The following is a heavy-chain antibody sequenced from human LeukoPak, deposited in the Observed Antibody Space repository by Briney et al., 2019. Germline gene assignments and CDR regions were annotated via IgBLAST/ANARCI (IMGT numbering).Heavy chain of an antibody. Sequence: SETLSLTCAVSGGSISDYCWSWLRQPAGRGLEWIGRIYSSGSTNYNPSLQSRVTMSIDTSESQFSLKLSSVTAADTAVYYCARYKTYGPFDYWGQGTLVTVSS. CDR2: IYSSGST. D-gene: IGHD3-10*01. V-gene: IGHV4-59*10. CDR3: ARYKTYGPFDY. J-gene: IGHJ4*02. CDR1: GGSISDYC.